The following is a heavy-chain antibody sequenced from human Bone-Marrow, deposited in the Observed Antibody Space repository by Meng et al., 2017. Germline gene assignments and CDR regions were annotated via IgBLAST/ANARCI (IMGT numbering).Heavy chain of an antibody. J-gene: IGHJ4*02. CDR1: GFTVSSNY. CDR3: ARDCYYYDSSGYCY. V-gene: IGHV3-21*01. CDR2: ISSSSSYI. D-gene: IGHD3-22*01. Sequence: GESLKISCAASGFTVSSNYMSWVRQAPGKGLEWVSSISSSSSYIYYADSVKGRFTISRDNAKNSLYLQMNSLRAEDTAVYYCARDCYYYDSSGYCYWGQGTLVTVSS.